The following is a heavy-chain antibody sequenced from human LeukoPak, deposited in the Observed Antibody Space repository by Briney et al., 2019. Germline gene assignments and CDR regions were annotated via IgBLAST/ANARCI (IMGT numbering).Heavy chain of an antibody. CDR3: ARDSITYSSGWRGYYFDY. D-gene: IGHD6-19*01. V-gene: IGHV4-4*07. J-gene: IGHJ4*02. CDR1: GGSISSYY. Sequence: SETLSLTYTVSGGSISSYYWSWIRKPAGKGLEWIGRIYPSGSTNYNPSLKSRVTMSVDTSKNQFSLKLSSVTAADTAVYYCARDSITYSSGWRGYYFDYWGQGTLVTVSS. CDR2: IYPSGST.